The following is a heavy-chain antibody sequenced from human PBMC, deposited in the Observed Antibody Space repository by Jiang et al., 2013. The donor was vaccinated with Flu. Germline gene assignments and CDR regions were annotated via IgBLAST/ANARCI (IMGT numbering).Heavy chain of an antibody. CDR2: IYWNDDK. CDR1: GFSLSTSGVG. J-gene: IGHJ4*02. D-gene: IGHD1-26*01. CDR3: ARRGIVGANPYDY. V-gene: IGHV2-5*01. Sequence: KPTQTLTLTCTFSGFSLSTSGVGVGWIRQPPGKALEWLALIYWNDDKRYSPSLKSRLTITKDTSKNQVVLTMTNMDPVDTATYYCARRGIVGANPYDYWGRGNPSVTVSS.